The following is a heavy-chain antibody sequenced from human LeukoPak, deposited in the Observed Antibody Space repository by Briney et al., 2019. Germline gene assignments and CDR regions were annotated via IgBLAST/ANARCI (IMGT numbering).Heavy chain of an antibody. Sequence: PGGSLRLSCAASGNYWMHWVRQAPGKGLVWVSHINSDGSWTSYADSVKGRFTISRDNAKNTLYLQMNSLGVEDTAVYYCVRDHGDYYFDYWGQGTLVTVSS. CDR2: INSDGSWT. J-gene: IGHJ4*02. CDR3: VRDHGDYYFDY. CDR1: GNYW. V-gene: IGHV3-74*01. D-gene: IGHD4-17*01.